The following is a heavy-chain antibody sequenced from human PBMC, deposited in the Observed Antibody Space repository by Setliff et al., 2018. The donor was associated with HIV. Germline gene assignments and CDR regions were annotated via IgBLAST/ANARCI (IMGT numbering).Heavy chain of an antibody. Sequence: SETLSLTCTVSGGSISNSRYYWSWIRQPPGKGLEWIGSIYYSGSTYYNPSLKSRVTISVDTSKNQFSLKLSSVTAADTAVYYCARELLRSWDGSENSYKPYYFDYWGQGTLVTVTS. CDR2: IYYSGST. V-gene: IGHV4-39*02. CDR1: GGSISNSRYY. CDR3: ARELLRSWDGSENSYKPYYFDY. D-gene: IGHD3-10*01. J-gene: IGHJ4*02.